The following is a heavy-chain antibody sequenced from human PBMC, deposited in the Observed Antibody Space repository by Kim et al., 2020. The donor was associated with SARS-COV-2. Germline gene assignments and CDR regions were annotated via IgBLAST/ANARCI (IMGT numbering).Heavy chain of an antibody. J-gene: IGHJ6*02. CDR3: ARSWSGSYYGMDV. V-gene: IGHV3-7*05. Sequence: GGSLRLSCAASGFTFSSYFMAWVRQAPGKGLEWVANIKQDESEKYYMESVKGRFTISRDNAKSSLYLQMNNLRAEDTAVYYCARSWSGSYYGMDVWGQGTTVTVSS. CDR2: IKQDESEK. D-gene: IGHD1-1*01. CDR1: GFTFSSYF.